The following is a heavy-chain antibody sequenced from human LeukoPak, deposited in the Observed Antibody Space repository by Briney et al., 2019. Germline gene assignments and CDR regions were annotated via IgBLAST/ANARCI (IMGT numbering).Heavy chain of an antibody. Sequence: SVKVSCKASGGTFSSYAISWVRQAPGQGLEWMGRIIPIFGIANYAQKFQGRVTITADKSTSTAYMELSRLRSEDTAVYYCARNVEDYYDSSGYYYPFDYWGQGTLVTVSS. CDR1: GGTFSSYA. J-gene: IGHJ4*02. CDR2: IIPIFGIA. V-gene: IGHV1-69*04. CDR3: ARNVEDYYDSSGYYYPFDY. D-gene: IGHD3-22*01.